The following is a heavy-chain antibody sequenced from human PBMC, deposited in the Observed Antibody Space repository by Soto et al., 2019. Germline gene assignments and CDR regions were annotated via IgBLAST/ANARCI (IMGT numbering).Heavy chain of an antibody. CDR2: ISSSSSTI. Sequence: GGSLRLSCAASGFTLSSYIMNWVRQAPGKGLEWVSYISSSSSTIYYADSVKGRFTVSRDNAKNSLYLQMNSLRAEDTAVYYCAREADYVNWFDPWGQGTLVTVSS. CDR3: AREADYVNWFDP. D-gene: IGHD4-17*01. V-gene: IGHV3-48*01. CDR1: GFTLSSYI. J-gene: IGHJ5*02.